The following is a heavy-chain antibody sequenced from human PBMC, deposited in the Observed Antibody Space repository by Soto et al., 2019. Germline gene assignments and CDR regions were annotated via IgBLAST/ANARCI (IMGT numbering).Heavy chain of an antibody. CDR2: ISYDGSNK. V-gene: IGHV3-30-3*01. J-gene: IGHJ4*02. CDR3: ARDSNLYIMITFGATTFDY. Sequence: QVQLVESGGGVVQPGRSLRLSCAASGFTFSSYAMHWVRQAPGKGLEWVAVISYDGSNKYYADSVKGRFTISRDNSKNTLYLQMNSLRAEDTAVYYCARDSNLYIMITFGATTFDYWGQGTLVTVSS. D-gene: IGHD3-16*01. CDR1: GFTFSSYA.